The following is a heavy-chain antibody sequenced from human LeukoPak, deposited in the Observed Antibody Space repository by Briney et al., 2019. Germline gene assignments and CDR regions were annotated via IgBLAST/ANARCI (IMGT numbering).Heavy chain of an antibody. CDR1: GFTFYMYA. CDR2: MCGTAGCT. V-gene: IGHV3-23*01. Sequence: GGSLRLSCQASGFTFYMYAMSWVRQAPGKGLEWVASMCGTAGCTFYPDSVKGRFTISRDNSKNVLYLRMNSLPAEDTAIYYCAKDRPNFHENSGHYYRRDGDSWGQGTLVTVSS. CDR3: AKDRPNFHENSGHYYRRDGDS. J-gene: IGHJ5*01. D-gene: IGHD3-22*01.